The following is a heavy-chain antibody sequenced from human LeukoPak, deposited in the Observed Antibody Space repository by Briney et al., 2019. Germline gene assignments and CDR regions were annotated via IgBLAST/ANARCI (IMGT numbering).Heavy chain of an antibody. CDR2: ILYDGSNK. J-gene: IGHJ5*02. CDR1: GFTFSSYT. Sequence: GGSLRLSCAASGFTFSSYTMHWVRQAPGKGLEWVALILYDGSNKYYADSVKGRFTISRDNSKNTLYLQMNSLRPEDTAVYYCARDVSGGTMDPWGQGTLVTVSS. CDR3: ARDVSGGTMDP. V-gene: IGHV3-30*04. D-gene: IGHD1-7*01.